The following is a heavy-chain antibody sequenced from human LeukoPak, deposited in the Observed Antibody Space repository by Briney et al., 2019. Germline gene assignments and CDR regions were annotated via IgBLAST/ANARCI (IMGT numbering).Heavy chain of an antibody. Sequence: GGSLRLSCAASGFTFSSYAMHWVRQAPGKGLEWVAVISYDGSNKYYADSVKGRFTISRDNSKNTLYPQMNSLRAEDTAVYYCARDRMRLIAAAAGYTDYWGQGTLVTVSS. CDR3: ARDRMRLIAAAAGYTDY. CDR1: GFTFSSYA. V-gene: IGHV3-30*04. D-gene: IGHD6-13*01. CDR2: ISYDGSNK. J-gene: IGHJ4*02.